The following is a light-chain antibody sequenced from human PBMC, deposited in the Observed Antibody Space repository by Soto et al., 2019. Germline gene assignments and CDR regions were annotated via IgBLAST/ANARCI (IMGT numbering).Light chain of an antibody. CDR3: QQLNSFPIP. CDR2: GAS. J-gene: IGKJ3*01. V-gene: IGKV1-9*01. CDR1: QGISSF. Sequence: IQLTQSPSSLSASVGDRVTITCRASQGISSFLAWYQQKPGKAPKLLIYGASTLQSGLPSRFSGSGSGTDFTLTIGSLHPEDFATYYCQQLNSFPIPFGPGTKVDIK.